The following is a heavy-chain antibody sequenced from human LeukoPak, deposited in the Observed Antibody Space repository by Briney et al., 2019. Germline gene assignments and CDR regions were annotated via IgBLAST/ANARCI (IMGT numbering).Heavy chain of an antibody. D-gene: IGHD3-10*01. CDR3: AITYYYGSGSYPTGAFDI. J-gene: IGHJ3*02. CDR2: IYTSGST. CDR1: GNSISSGDYY. V-gene: IGHV4-61*02. Sequence: NPSQTLSLTCTVSGNSISSGDYYWSWIRQPAGKGLEWIGRIYTSGSTTYNPSLKSRVTISGDTSENQFSLRLSSVTAADTAVYYCAITYYYGSGSYPTGAFDIWGQGTMVTVSS.